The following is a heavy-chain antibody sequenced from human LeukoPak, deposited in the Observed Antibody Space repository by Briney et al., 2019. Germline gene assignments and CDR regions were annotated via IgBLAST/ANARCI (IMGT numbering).Heavy chain of an antibody. J-gene: IGHJ4*02. Sequence: PGGSLRLSCAASGFTFSNAWMSWVRQAPGKGLEWVGRIKSKTDGGTTDYAAPVKGRFTISRDDSKNTLYLQMNSLKTEDTAVYYCTTNGDVVPGVPTFDYWGQGTLVTVSS. V-gene: IGHV3-15*01. CDR2: IKSKTDGGTT. CDR3: TTNGDVVPGVPTFDY. D-gene: IGHD2-2*01. CDR1: GFTFSNAW.